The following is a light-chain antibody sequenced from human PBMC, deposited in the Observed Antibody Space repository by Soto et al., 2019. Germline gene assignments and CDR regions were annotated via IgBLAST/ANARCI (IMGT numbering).Light chain of an antibody. CDR3: RQYNGCPQWT. CDR1: RSVSSS. V-gene: IGKV3-15*01. J-gene: IGKJ1*01. CDR2: GAS. Sequence: IVMKQSPATLSVSPGARPTLSCRGSRSVSSSVACCQQKPGHAPRRLIYGASTSATGIPARCSGGGSGTAFTLTISSLQSEDFAVYYCRQYNGCPQWTFGQGTKVDIK.